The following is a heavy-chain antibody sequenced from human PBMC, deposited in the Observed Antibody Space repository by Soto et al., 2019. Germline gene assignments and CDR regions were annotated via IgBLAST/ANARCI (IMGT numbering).Heavy chain of an antibody. J-gene: IGHJ5*02. CDR1: GYTFTNYG. Sequence: ASVKVSCKASGYTFTNYGISWVRQAPGQGLEWMGWISAYNGNTKYAQKLQGRVTMTTDTSTSTAYMELRSLRSDDTAVYYCARGVGAVSYYNQYNWFDPWGQGTLVTVSS. V-gene: IGHV1-18*01. CDR2: ISAYNGNT. CDR3: ARGVGAVSYYNQYNWFDP. D-gene: IGHD3-10*01.